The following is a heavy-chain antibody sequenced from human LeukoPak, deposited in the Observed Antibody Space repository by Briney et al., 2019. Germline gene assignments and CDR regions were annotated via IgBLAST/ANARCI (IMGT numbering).Heavy chain of an antibody. CDR2: TYHSGST. D-gene: IGHD3-22*01. Sequence: SETLSLTCAVSGYSISSDYYWGWIRQPPGKGLEWIGSTYHSGSTYCNPSLKSRVTISVDTSKNQFSLKLSSVTAADTAVYYCARHYYGSSVEWFDPWGQGTLVTVSS. CDR3: ARHYYGSSVEWFDP. CDR1: GYSISSDYY. V-gene: IGHV4-38-2*01. J-gene: IGHJ5*02.